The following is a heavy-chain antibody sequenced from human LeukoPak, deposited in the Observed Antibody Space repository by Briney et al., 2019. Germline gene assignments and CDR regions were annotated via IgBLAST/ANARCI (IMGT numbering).Heavy chain of an antibody. J-gene: IGHJ3*02. CDR1: RFTFSSYG. Sequence: GSLRLSCAASRFTFSSYGMSWVRQAPGKGLEWIGYIYYSGSTNYNPSLKSRVTISVDTSKNQFSLKLSSVTAADTAVYYCARDVYYGSGRGDAFDIWGQGTMVTVSS. D-gene: IGHD3-10*01. CDR2: IYYSGST. CDR3: ARDVYYGSGRGDAFDI. V-gene: IGHV4-59*01.